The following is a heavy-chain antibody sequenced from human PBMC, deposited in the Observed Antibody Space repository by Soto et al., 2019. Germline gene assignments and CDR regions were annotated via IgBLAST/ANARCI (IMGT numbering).Heavy chain of an antibody. Sequence: EVQLLESGGGLVQPGGSLRLSCAASGFTFSSYAMSWVRQAPGKGLEWVSAISGSGGSTYYADSVKGRFTISRDNYKNTLYLQMNSLRAEDTAVYYCAKDKTAAPPRSYYYYGMDVWGQGTTVTVSS. J-gene: IGHJ6*02. D-gene: IGHD6-13*01. CDR1: GFTFSSYA. V-gene: IGHV3-23*01. CDR3: AKDKTAAPPRSYYYYGMDV. CDR2: ISGSGGST.